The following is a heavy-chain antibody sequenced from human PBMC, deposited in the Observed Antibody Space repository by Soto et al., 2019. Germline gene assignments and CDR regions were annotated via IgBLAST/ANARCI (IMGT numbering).Heavy chain of an antibody. CDR1: GFTFSNYA. CDR3: AKRAFYGSGIPNYYGMDV. CDR2: ISGTGGGT. V-gene: IGHV3-23*01. D-gene: IGHD3-10*01. J-gene: IGHJ6*02. Sequence: EVHLLESGGGLVQPGRSLRLSCAASGFTFSNYAMTWVRQAPGKGLEWVSVISGTGGGTNNADSAKGRFTTSRDNSKNTLYLQMNSLRAEDTAVYYCAKRAFYGSGIPNYYGMDVWGQGTAVTVSS.